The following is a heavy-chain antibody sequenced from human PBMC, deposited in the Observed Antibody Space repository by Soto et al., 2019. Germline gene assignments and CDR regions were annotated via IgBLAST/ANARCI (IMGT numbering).Heavy chain of an antibody. Sequence: QVQLVESGGGVVQPGRSLRLSCSASGFTFSSYGMHWVRQAPGKGLEWVAVVSSDGNTKYYADSLKGRFTISRDNSKNTLYLQMNSLRTDDTAVYYCAKEPAVAAVNVDYWGQGTLVTVSS. CDR1: GFTFSSYG. CDR2: VSSDGNTK. J-gene: IGHJ4*02. V-gene: IGHV3-30*18. D-gene: IGHD6-19*01. CDR3: AKEPAVAAVNVDY.